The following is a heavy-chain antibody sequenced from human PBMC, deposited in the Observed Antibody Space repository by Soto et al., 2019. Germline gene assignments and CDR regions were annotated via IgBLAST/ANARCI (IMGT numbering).Heavy chain of an antibody. Sequence: SLRLSCASSGFTLSMSAVNWVRQAPGKGLEWVSYISDSGDRTYYADSVKGRFTIARDRSKNTVSLQMDSLRAEDTAVYYCAKDRGIIVKAGDAFDVWGQGTKVTVSS. D-gene: IGHD3-16*02. V-gene: IGHV3-23*01. CDR2: ISDSGDRT. CDR1: GFTLSMSA. J-gene: IGHJ3*01. CDR3: AKDRGIIVKAGDAFDV.